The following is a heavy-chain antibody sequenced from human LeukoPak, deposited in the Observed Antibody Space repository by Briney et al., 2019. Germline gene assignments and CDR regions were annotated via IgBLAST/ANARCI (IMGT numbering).Heavy chain of an antibody. V-gene: IGHV4-30-4*01. CDR3: ARDAGSHHDAFDI. CDR2: IYYSGST. CDR1: GGSISSGDYY. J-gene: IGHJ3*02. D-gene: IGHD2-15*01. Sequence: SQTMSLTCSVSGGSISSGDYYWSWIRQPPGKGLEWIGYIYYSGSTYYNPSLKSRVTISVDTSKNQFSLKLSSVTVADTAVYYCARDAGSHHDAFDIWGQGTMVTVSS.